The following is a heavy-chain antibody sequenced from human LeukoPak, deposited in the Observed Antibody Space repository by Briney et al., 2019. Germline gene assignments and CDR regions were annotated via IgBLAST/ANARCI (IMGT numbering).Heavy chain of an antibody. V-gene: IGHV1-18*01. CDR3: ARDPLITITGSHAFDI. D-gene: IGHD3-10*01. CDR2: ISAYNGNT. J-gene: IGHJ3*02. Sequence: ASVKVSCKASGYTFTSYGISWVRQAPGQGLEWMGWISAYNGNTNYAQKLQGRVTMTTDTSTSTVYMELSSLRSEDTAVYYCARDPLITITGSHAFDIWGQGTMVTVSS. CDR1: GYTFTSYG.